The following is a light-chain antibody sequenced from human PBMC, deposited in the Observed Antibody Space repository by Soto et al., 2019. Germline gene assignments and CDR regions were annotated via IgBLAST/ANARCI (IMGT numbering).Light chain of an antibody. Sequence: QSVLTQPASVSGSPGQSITISCTGTSSDVGGYNYVSWYQQHPGKAPKLIIYEVSNRPSGVYNRFSGSKSDNTASLTISGLHAEDEADYYCNSYTSKSTGVFGTGTKLTVL. CDR2: EVS. J-gene: IGLJ1*01. CDR3: NSYTSKSTGV. CDR1: SSDVGGYNY. V-gene: IGLV2-14*01.